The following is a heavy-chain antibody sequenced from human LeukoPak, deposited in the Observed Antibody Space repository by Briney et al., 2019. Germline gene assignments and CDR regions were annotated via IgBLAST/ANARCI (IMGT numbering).Heavy chain of an antibody. CDR2: ISGSGGNT. J-gene: IGHJ4*02. D-gene: IGHD5-12*01. V-gene: IGHV3-23*01. CDR3: AKDLYGGYDFDC. CDR1: GFTFSSYA. Sequence: GGSLRLSCAASGFTFSSYAMSWVRQAPGKGLEWVSVISGSGGNTYYADSVKGRFTISRDNSKNTLYLQLNSLRAEDTAVYYCAKDLYGGYDFDCWGQGTLVTVSS.